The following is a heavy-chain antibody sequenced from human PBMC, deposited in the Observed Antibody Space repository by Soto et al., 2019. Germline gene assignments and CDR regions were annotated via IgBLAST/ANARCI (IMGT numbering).Heavy chain of an antibody. J-gene: IGHJ3*02. Sequence: SSETLSLTCTVSGGSINNYYWSWIRQSPGKGLEWIGYISYIGTTNYNPSLKSRVTISVDPSKNQFSLRLSSVTAADTAVYYCARGGGGYSRDGFDIWGQGTMVTV. CDR1: GGSINNYY. CDR2: ISYIGTT. V-gene: IGHV4-59*01. D-gene: IGHD4-4*01. CDR3: ARGGGGYSRDGFDI.